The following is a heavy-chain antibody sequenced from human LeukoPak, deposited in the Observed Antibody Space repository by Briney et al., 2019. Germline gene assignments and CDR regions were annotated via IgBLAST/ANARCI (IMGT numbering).Heavy chain of an antibody. Sequence: SETLSLTCTVSGGSISSYYWSWIRQPPGKGLEWIGYIYYSGSTNYNPSLKSRVTISVDTSKNQFSLKLSSVTAADTAVYYCARLDYYGSATGMDVWGQGTTVTVSS. CDR1: GGSISSYY. V-gene: IGHV4-59*01. J-gene: IGHJ6*02. CDR3: ARLDYYGSATGMDV. CDR2: IYYSGST. D-gene: IGHD3-10*01.